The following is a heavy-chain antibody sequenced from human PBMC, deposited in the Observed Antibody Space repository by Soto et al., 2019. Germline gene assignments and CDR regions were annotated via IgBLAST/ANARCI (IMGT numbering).Heavy chain of an antibody. CDR3: AAGGGGDSYGFYWFDP. CDR1: GGSISRGGYS. CDR2: IYHSGST. Sequence: SETLSLTCAVSGGSISRGGYSWSWIRQPPGKGLEWIGYIYHSGSTYYNPSLKSRVTISVDRSKNQFSLKLSSVTAADTAVYYCAAGGGGDSYGFYWFDPWGQGTLVTVSS. J-gene: IGHJ5*02. D-gene: IGHD5-18*01. V-gene: IGHV4-30-2*01.